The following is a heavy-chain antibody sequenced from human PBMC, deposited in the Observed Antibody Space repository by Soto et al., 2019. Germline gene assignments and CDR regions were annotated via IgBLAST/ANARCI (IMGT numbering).Heavy chain of an antibody. D-gene: IGHD6-13*01. J-gene: IGHJ3*02. Sequence: EVQLLEFGGGLVQPGGSLRLSCAASGFTFSSYAMSWVRQAPGKGLEWVSTISSSGGSTFYADSVKGRFTISRDNSNNALSLQMNSLRDGDTAVYYCAKGILVKPPGTRAFDIWGQGTMVIVSS. V-gene: IGHV3-23*01. CDR2: ISSSGGST. CDR3: AKGILVKPPGTRAFDI. CDR1: GFTFSSYA.